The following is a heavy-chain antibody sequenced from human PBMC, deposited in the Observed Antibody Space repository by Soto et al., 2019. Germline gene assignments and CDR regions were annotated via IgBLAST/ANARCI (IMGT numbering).Heavy chain of an antibody. J-gene: IGHJ4*02. CDR3: ARGSSGYPIDY. CDR1: GGSISSGGYY. CDR2: IYYSGST. Sequence: PSETLSLTCTVSGGSISSGGYYWSWIRQHPGKGLEWIGYIYYSGSTYYNPSLKSRVTISVDTSKNQFSLKLSSVTAADTAVYYCARGSSGYPIDYWGQGTLVTVSS. V-gene: IGHV4-31*03. D-gene: IGHD3-22*01.